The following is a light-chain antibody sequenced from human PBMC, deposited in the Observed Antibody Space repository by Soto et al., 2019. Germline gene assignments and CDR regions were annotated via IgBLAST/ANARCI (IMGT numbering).Light chain of an antibody. Sequence: QSALTQPASVSGSPGQSITISCTGTSSDVGGYNYVSWYQQHPGKAPKLMIYDVSNRPSGVSNRFSGSKSGNTASLTIPGLQAEDEADYYCSSYTSRSTHVVFGGGTKLTVL. CDR1: SSDVGGYNY. CDR3: SSYTSRSTHVV. V-gene: IGLV2-14*01. CDR2: DVS. J-gene: IGLJ2*01.